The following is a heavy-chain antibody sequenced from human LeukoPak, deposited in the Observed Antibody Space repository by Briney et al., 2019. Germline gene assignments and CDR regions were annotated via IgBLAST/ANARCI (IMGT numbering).Heavy chain of an antibody. V-gene: IGHV3-53*01. D-gene: IGHD3-10*01. CDR3: ASGSGSYRTSYYYMDV. J-gene: IGHJ6*03. Sequence: GGSLRLSCAASGFTVSSNYMSWVRQAPGKGLEWVSVIYSGGSTYYADSVKGRFTISRDNSKNTPYLQMNSLRAEDTAVYYCASGSGSYRTSYYYMDVWGTGTTVTVSS. CDR2: IYSGGST. CDR1: GFTVSSNY.